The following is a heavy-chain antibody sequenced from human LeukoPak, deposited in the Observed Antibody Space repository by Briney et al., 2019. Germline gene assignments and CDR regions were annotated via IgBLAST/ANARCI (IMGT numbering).Heavy chain of an antibody. CDR2: ISGSGGST. CDR3: ARSSHSSVWFDAFDI. J-gene: IGHJ3*02. Sequence: GGSLRLSCAASGFTFSSYAMSWVRQAPGKGLEWVSAISGSGGSTYYADSVKGRFTISRDNAKNSLYLQMNSLRAEDTAVYYCARSSHSSVWFDAFDIWGQGTMVTLSS. CDR1: GFTFSSYA. D-gene: IGHD6-19*01. V-gene: IGHV3-23*01.